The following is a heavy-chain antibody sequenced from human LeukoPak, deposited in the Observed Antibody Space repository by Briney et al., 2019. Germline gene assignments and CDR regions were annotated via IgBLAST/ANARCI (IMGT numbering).Heavy chain of an antibody. CDR2: IWYDGSNK. CDR3: ARDGLYSSSWYAVGVDY. D-gene: IGHD6-13*01. J-gene: IGHJ4*02. Sequence: PGRSLRLSCAASGFTFSSYGMHWVRQAPGKGLEWVAVIWYDGSNKYYADSVKGRFTISRDNSKNTLYLQMNSLRAEDTAVYYCARDGLYSSSWYAVGVDYWGQGTLVTVSS. V-gene: IGHV3-33*01. CDR1: GFTFSSYG.